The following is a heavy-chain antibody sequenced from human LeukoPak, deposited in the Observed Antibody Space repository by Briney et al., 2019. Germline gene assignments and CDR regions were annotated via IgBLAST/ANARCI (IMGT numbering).Heavy chain of an antibody. J-gene: IGHJ4*02. CDR2: TSGSGGST. CDR1: RFAFSNYG. Sequence: GGSLRLSCAVSRFAFSNYGMSWVRQAPGKGLEWVSATSGSGGSTYYADSVKGRFTISRHNSKNTLYLQMNSLRAEDTAVYYCAKTRPLDSSSWSHGDYWGQGTLVTVSS. D-gene: IGHD6-13*01. CDR3: AKTRPLDSSSWSHGDY. V-gene: IGHV3-23*01.